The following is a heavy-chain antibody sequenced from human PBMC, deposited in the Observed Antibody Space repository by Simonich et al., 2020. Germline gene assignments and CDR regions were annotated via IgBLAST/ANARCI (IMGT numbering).Heavy chain of an antibody. CDR3: ARVSGGTAMVTSAFDI. J-gene: IGHJ3*02. V-gene: IGHV1-2*02. CDR2: INPNSGGT. D-gene: IGHD5-18*01. CDR1: GYTFTGYY. Sequence: QVQLVQSGAEVKKPGASVKVSCKASGYTFTGYYMHWVRQAPGQGLERRRWINPNSGGTNYAQKFQGRVTMTRDTSISTAYMELSRLRSDDTAVYYCARVSGGTAMVTSAFDIWGQGTMVTVSS.